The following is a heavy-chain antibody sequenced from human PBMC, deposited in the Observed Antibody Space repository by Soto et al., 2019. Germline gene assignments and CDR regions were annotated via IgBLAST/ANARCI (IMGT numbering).Heavy chain of an antibody. V-gene: IGHV3-23*01. Sequence: EVQLLESGGGLVQPGGSLRLSCAASGITFTKYAMAWVRQAPEKGLEWVSGISGSGGGTYYADSVQGRFTISRDNSKNTMFMQMNSLRAEDTAKYYCVGDYGGLEGFDIWGQGTMVTVSS. D-gene: IGHD4-17*01. J-gene: IGHJ3*02. CDR3: VGDYGGLEGFDI. CDR2: ISGSGGGT. CDR1: GITFTKYA.